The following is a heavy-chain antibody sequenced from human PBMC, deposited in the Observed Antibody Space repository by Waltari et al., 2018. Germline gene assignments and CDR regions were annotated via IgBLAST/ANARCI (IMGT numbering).Heavy chain of an antibody. CDR2: IYSSCTT. V-gene: IGHV3-53*01. CDR1: GFTVSTTD. D-gene: IGHD6-13*01. CDR3: ARDLGYSSSWGY. J-gene: IGHJ4*02. Sequence: EVQLVESGGGLIQPGGSLRLSCAASGFTVSTTDRSWVRQAPGQGLVCVSLIYSSCTTYYADSVKGRFTISRDISKNTLYLQMNSLRAEDTAVYYCARDLGYSSSWGYWGQGTLVTVSS.